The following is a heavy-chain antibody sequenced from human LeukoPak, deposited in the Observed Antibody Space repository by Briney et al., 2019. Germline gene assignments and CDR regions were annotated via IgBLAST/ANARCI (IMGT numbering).Heavy chain of an antibody. D-gene: IGHD3-3*01. Sequence: PGGSLRLSCAASGFTFSSYSMNWVRQAPGKGLEWVSSISSSSSYIYYADSVKGRFTISRDNAKNSLYLQMNSLRAEDTAVYYCARGLARDFGVVIPFDYWGKGTVVSVP. J-gene: IGHJ4*02. CDR2: ISSSSSYI. CDR3: ARGLARDFGVVIPFDY. CDR1: GFTFSSYS. V-gene: IGHV3-21*01.